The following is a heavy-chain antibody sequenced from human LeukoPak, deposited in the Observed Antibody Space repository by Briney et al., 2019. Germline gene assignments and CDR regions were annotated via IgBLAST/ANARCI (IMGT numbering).Heavy chain of an antibody. CDR1: GFTFSSYA. V-gene: IGHV3-30-3*01. J-gene: IGHJ4*02. CDR3: ARGVTIAVAGTVDY. Sequence: GGSLRLSCAASGFTFSSYAMHWVRQAPGKGLEWVAVISYDGSNKYYADSVKGRFTISGDNSKNTLYLQMNSLRAEDTAVYYCARGVTIAVAGTVDYWGQGTLVTVSS. D-gene: IGHD6-19*01. CDR2: ISYDGSNK.